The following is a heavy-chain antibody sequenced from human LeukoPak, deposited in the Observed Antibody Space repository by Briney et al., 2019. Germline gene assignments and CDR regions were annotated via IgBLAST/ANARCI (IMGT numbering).Heavy chain of an antibody. D-gene: IGHD1-26*01. V-gene: IGHV4-4*02. Sequence: PSETPSLTCDVSGGSIMTTNWWGWVRQPPNKGLEWIGEVHLSGATNYNPSLESRVTMSIDTSKNHLSLELTSVTAADTAMYYCTRESGAFSPFGFWGQGTLVTVSS. CDR3: TRESGAFSPFGF. J-gene: IGHJ4*02. CDR1: GGSIMTTNW. CDR2: VHLSGAT.